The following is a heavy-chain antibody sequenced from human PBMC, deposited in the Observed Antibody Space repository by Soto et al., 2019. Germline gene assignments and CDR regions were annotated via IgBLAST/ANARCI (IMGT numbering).Heavy chain of an antibody. J-gene: IGHJ3*02. D-gene: IGHD3-22*01. CDR2: FGTAGDT. CDR3: ARVGRYYYDSSGYYDAFDI. Sequence: EWVSAFGTAGDTYYPGSVKGRRTISRENAKNSLYLQMNSLRAEDTAVYYCARVGRYYYDSSGYYDAFDIWGQGTMVT. V-gene: IGHV3-13*01.